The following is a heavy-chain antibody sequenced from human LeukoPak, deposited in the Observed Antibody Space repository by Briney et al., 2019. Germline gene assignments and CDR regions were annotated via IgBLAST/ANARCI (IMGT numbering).Heavy chain of an antibody. CDR1: GFTFSSYA. V-gene: IGHV3-23*01. Sequence: PGEPLRLSCAASGFTFSSYAMSWVRQAPGKGREWVSVVTGSGINTDYADSVKGRFTISRDNSKNTLYLQMNNLRAEDTAIYYCARDRDLLVPAPILGWFDPWGQGTLVTVSS. J-gene: IGHJ5*02. D-gene: IGHD2-2*01. CDR3: ARDRDLLVPAPILGWFDP. CDR2: VTGSGINT.